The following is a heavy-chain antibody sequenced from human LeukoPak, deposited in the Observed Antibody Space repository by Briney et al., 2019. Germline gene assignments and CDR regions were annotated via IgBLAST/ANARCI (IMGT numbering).Heavy chain of an antibody. Sequence: GGSLRLSCAASGFTFSSYAMHWVRQAPGKGLEWVAVISYDGSNKYYADSVKGRFTISRDNAKNTLYLQMNSLRAEDTAVYYCARAWTTGRNYYYYGMDVWGQGTTVTVSS. CDR3: ARAWTTGRNYYYYGMDV. J-gene: IGHJ6*02. V-gene: IGHV3-30*04. CDR1: GFTFSSYA. CDR2: ISYDGSNK. D-gene: IGHD3/OR15-3a*01.